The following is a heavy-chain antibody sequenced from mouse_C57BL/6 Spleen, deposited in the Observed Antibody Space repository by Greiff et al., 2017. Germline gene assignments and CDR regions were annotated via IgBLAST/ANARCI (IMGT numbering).Heavy chain of an antibody. CDR2: IRNKANGYTT. CDR1: GFTFTDYY. Sequence: EVHLVESGGGLVQPGGSLSLSCAASGFTFTDYYMSWVRQPPGKALEWLGFIRNKANGYTTEYSASVKGRFTISRDNSQSILYLQMNARRAEDSATYYCARVYGSRDYWGQGTTLTVSS. CDR3: ARVYGSRDY. D-gene: IGHD1-1*01. J-gene: IGHJ2*01. V-gene: IGHV7-3*01.